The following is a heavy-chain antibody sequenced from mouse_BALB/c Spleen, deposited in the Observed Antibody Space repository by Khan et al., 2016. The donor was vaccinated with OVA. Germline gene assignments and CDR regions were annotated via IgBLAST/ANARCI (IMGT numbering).Heavy chain of an antibody. CDR3: ARGDGDYVYFDY. D-gene: IGHD2-13*01. V-gene: IGHV1-77*01. CDR1: GYTFTYSV. J-gene: IGHJ2*01. CDR2: IYPGSDNA. Sequence: QVQLKESGPELVKPGASVKMSCKASGYTFTYSVITWVKQRTGQGLEWIGEIYPGSDNAYYNERFKGKATLTADKSSNTTHMQLSSLTSEDSAVYFCARGDGDYVYFDYWGQGTTLTVSS.